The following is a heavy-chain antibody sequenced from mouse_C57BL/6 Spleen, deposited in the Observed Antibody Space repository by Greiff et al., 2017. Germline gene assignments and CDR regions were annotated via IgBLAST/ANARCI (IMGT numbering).Heavy chain of an antibody. Sequence: VQLQQPGAELVRPGTSVKLSCKASGYTFTSYWMHWVKQRPGQGLEWIGVIDPSDSYTNYNQKVKGKATLTVDTSSSTAYMQLSSLTSEDSAVYYCARSKDGYPFAYWGQGTLVTVSA. V-gene: IGHV1-59*01. J-gene: IGHJ3*01. D-gene: IGHD2-3*01. CDR2: IDPSDSYT. CDR3: ARSKDGYPFAY. CDR1: GYTFTSYW.